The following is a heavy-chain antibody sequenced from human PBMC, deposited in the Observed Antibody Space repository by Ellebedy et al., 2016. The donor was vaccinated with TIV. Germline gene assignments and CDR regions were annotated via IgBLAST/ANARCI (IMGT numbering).Heavy chain of an antibody. CDR2: ISWQSGSK. CDR1: GFTFDDYA. Sequence: GGSLRLSXAASGFTFDDYAMHWVRQGPGKGLEWVAGISWQSGSKEYGDSVKGRFTISRDNSKNTMYLQMNSLRVEDTAVYYCTKALYGGFEYWGQGTLVTVSA. CDR3: TKALYGGFEY. D-gene: IGHD4-23*01. J-gene: IGHJ4*02. V-gene: IGHV3-9*01.